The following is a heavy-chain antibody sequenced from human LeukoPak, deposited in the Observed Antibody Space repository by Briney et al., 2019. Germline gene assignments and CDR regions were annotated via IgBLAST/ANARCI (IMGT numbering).Heavy chain of an antibody. D-gene: IGHD3-3*01. Sequence: GGALRVLLEAFGFKLNHHRVHRVGPAPGKRPEWVAFIRYDGSNKYYADSVKGRFTISRDNSKNTLYLQMNSLRAEDTAVYYCAKDLKVGSTIFGVNWGQGTLVTVSS. CDR1: GFKLNHHR. V-gene: IGHV3-30*02. CDR2: IRYDGSNK. CDR3: AKDLKVGSTIFGVN. J-gene: IGHJ4*02.